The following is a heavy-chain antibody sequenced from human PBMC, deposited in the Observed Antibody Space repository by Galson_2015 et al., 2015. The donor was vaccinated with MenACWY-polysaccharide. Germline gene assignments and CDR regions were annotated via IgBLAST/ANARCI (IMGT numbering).Heavy chain of an antibody. V-gene: IGHV1-8*01. CDR3: ARTFGDFDY. CDR1: GYTFTNYD. Sequence: SVKVSCKASGYTFTNYDVNWVRQAPGQGLEWMAWMNPNSGNSGHAQKFHGRVTLTKDTCINTAYLELSSLRSEDTAMYYCARTFGDFDYWGQGTLVTVSS. D-gene: IGHD3-10*01. CDR2: MNPNSGNS. J-gene: IGHJ4*02.